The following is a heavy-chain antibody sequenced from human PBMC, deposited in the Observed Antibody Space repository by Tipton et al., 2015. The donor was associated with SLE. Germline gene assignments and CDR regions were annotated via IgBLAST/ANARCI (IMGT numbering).Heavy chain of an antibody. J-gene: IGHJ5*02. Sequence: TLSLTCTVSGGSISSYYWSWIRQPPGKGLEWIGYIYTSGSTNSNPSLQSRVTISVDTSKNQFSLKLSSVTAADTAVYYCARQRLKYNYFDPWGQGTLVTVSS. CDR3: ARQRLKYNYFDP. CDR1: GGSISSYY. D-gene: IGHD1-20*01. CDR2: IYTSGST. V-gene: IGHV4-4*09.